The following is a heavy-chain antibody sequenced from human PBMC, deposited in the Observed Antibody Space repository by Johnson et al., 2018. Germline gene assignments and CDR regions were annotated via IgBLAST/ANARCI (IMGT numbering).Heavy chain of an antibody. D-gene: IGHD3-3*01. CDR2: ISYDGSYQ. CDR3: AKAGYDFWSGSYYYYMDV. J-gene: IGHJ6*03. V-gene: IGHV3-30*18. Sequence: QVQLVESGGGVVQXGRSLRLSCAASGFIFSNYGIHWVRQAPGKGLDWVAVISYDGSYQYYADSVKGRFTISRDNSKNTLYLQMNSLRAEDTAVYYGAKAGYDFWSGSYYYYMDVWGKGTTVTVSS. CDR1: GFIFSNYG.